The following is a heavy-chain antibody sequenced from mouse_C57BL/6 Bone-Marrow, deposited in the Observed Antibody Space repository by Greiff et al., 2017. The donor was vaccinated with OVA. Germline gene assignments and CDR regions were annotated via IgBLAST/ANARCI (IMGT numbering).Heavy chain of an antibody. CDR1: GYTFTSYG. CDR3: ARDAMDD. J-gene: IGHJ4*01. CDR2: IYPRSGNT. V-gene: IGHV1-81*01. Sequence: QVQLQQSGAELARPGASVKLSCTASGYTFTSYGISWVKQRTGQGLEWIGEIYPRSGNTYYTEKFKGKATLTADKSSSTAYMELRSLTSEDSAVYVCARDAMDDWGQGTSVTVSS.